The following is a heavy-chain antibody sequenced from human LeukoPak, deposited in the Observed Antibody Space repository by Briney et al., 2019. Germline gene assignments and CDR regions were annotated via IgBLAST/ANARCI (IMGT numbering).Heavy chain of an antibody. CDR1: GFTFSSYA. CDR3: AKVDGYSYGYIRYFDY. J-gene: IGHJ4*02. Sequence: GGSLRLSCAASGFTFSSYAMSWVRQAPGKGLEWVSAISGSGGSTYYADSVKGRFTISRDNSKNTLYLQMNSLRAEDTAVYYCAKVDGYSYGYIRYFDYWGQGTLVTVSS. D-gene: IGHD5-18*01. V-gene: IGHV3-23*01. CDR2: ISGSGGST.